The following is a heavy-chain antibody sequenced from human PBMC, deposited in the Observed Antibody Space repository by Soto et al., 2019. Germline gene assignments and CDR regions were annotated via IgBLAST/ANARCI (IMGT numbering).Heavy chain of an antibody. CDR3: AREALDVEQQLIPFDY. Sequence: QVQLVESGGGVVQPGRSLRLSCAASGFTFSSYAMHWVRQAPGKGLEWVAVISYDGSNKYYADSVKGRFTISRDNSKNRLYLQMNSLRAENTAVYYCAREALDVEQQLIPFDYSGQGTLGTVSS. CDR1: GFTFSSYA. D-gene: IGHD6-13*01. V-gene: IGHV3-30-3*01. J-gene: IGHJ4*02. CDR2: ISYDGSNK.